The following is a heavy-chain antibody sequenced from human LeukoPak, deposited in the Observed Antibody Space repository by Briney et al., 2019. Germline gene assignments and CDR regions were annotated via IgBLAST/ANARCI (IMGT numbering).Heavy chain of an antibody. Sequence: GESLKISCKVSGYSFTTYWIGWVRQMPGKGLEWMGLIYPGDSDTRYSPSFQGQVTISADKSISTTYLQWSSLKASDTAMYYCARSQGYCSGGSCLQGDWFDPWGRGTLVTVSS. CDR3: ARSQGYCSGGSCLQGDWFDP. J-gene: IGHJ5*02. CDR2: IYPGDSDT. D-gene: IGHD2-15*01. V-gene: IGHV5-51*01. CDR1: GYSFTTYW.